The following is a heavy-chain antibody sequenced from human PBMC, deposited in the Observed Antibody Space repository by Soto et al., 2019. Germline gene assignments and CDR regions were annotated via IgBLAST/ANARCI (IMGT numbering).Heavy chain of an antibody. CDR3: ARDTGTSDYRNYVGVGDGMDV. V-gene: IGHV1-69*06. J-gene: IGHJ6*02. CDR1: GGTFSSYA. CDR2: IIPIFGTA. D-gene: IGHD4-4*01. Sequence: QVQLVQSGAEVKKPGSSVKVSCKASGGTFSSYAISWVRQAPGQGLEWMGGIIPIFGTANYAQKFQGRVTITADKSTSTAYMELRSLRYEDTAVYYCARDTGTSDYRNYVGVGDGMDVWGQGTTVTVSS.